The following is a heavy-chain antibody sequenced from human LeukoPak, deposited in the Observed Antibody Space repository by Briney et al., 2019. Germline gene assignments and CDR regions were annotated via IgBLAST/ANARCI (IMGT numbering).Heavy chain of an antibody. CDR2: VKQDGSEQ. Sequence: GGSLRLSCVVSGFSFSSYWMSWVRQAPGKGLEWVANVKQDGSEQHYVDSVKGRFSISRDNANNSLFLQMNSLRVEDTAVYYCARDVAMVRGVTDAFDIWGQGTVVTVSS. CDR3: ARDVAMVRGVTDAFDI. CDR1: GFSFSSYW. J-gene: IGHJ3*02. D-gene: IGHD3-10*01. V-gene: IGHV3-7*03.